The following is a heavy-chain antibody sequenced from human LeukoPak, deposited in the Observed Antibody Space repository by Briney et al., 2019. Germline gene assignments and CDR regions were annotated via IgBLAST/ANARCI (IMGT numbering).Heavy chain of an antibody. CDR2: INPNSGAT. CDR3: ARDGYCRGSSCPFQH. D-gene: IGHD2-2*03. CDR1: GYTFIAYY. V-gene: IGHV1-2*02. Sequence: ASVKVSCKASGYTFIAYYMFWVRQAPGPGLEWMGWINPNSGATGHAQKFQGRVTMTRDTSISTSYMEVTGLRSDDTAVYFCARDGYCRGSSCPFQHWGQGTMVTVSS. J-gene: IGHJ1*01.